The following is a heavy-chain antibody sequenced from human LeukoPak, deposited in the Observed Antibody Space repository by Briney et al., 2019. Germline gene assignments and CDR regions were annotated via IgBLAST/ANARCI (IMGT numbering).Heavy chain of an antibody. CDR1: GYTFTSYG. V-gene: IGHV1-18*01. D-gene: IGHD3-22*01. CDR2: ISAYNGNT. J-gene: IGHJ4*02. CDR3: ARDYYDSSGYYASYFDY. Sequence: ASVTVSCKASGYTFTSYGISWVRQAPGQGLEWMGWISAYNGNTNYAQKLQGRVTMTTDTSTSTAYMELRSLRSDDTAVYYCARDYYDSSGYYASYFDYWGQGTLVTASS.